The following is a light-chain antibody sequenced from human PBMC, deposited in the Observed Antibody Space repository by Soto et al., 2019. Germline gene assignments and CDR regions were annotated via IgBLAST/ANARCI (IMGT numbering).Light chain of an antibody. CDR2: EVS. V-gene: IGLV2-14*01. Sequence: QSALTQPASVSGSPGQSITISCTGTSSDVGGYNYVSWYQQHPDKAPKLMIYEVSNRPSGVSNRFSGSKSGNTASLTISGLQAEDEADYYCPSYTTSSTHWVFGGGTKLTVL. CDR1: SSDVGGYNY. J-gene: IGLJ3*02. CDR3: PSYTTSSTHWV.